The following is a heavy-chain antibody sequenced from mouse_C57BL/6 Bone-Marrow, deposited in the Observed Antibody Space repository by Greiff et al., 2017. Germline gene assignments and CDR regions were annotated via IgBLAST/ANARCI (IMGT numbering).Heavy chain of an antibody. CDR2: ISDGGSYT. Sequence: EVKLQESGGGLVKPGGSLKLSCAASGFTFSSYAMSWVRQTPGKRLEWVATISDGGSYTYYPDNVKGRFTFSRDNDKNNLYLQMSHLTSEYTAMYYYARDEDSSRTLDYWGQGTSVTVAS. J-gene: IGHJ4*01. V-gene: IGHV5-4*01. D-gene: IGHD3-2*02. CDR1: GFTFSSYA. CDR3: ARDEDSSRTLDY.